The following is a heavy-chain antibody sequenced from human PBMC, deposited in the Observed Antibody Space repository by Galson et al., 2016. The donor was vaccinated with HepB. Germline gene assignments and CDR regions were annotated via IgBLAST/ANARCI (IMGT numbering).Heavy chain of an antibody. CDR2: ISLGSTYI. J-gene: IGHJ3*02. CDR3: ARDKLVPDAFDI. V-gene: IGHV3-21*01. CDR1: GFTFSSYN. D-gene: IGHD6-13*01. Sequence: SLRLSCAASGFTFSSYNMNWVRQAPGKGLEWVSFISLGSTYIYYADSLKGRFTISRDNAKNSLYLQMNSLRAEDTAVYFCARDKLVPDAFDIWGQGTMVTVSS.